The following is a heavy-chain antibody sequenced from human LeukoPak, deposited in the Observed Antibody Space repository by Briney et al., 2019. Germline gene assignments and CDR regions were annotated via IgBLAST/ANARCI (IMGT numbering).Heavy chain of an antibody. CDR1: GYTFTGYY. CDR3: ARDQGTYCISTSCPTRFDP. V-gene: IGHV1-2*02. D-gene: IGHD2-2*01. CDR2: INPNSGGT. J-gene: IGHJ5*02. Sequence: GASVKVSCKASGYTFTGYYMHWVRQAPGQGLEWMGWINPNSGGTNYAQKFQGRVTMTRDTSISTAYMELSRLRSDDTAVYYCARDQGTYCISTSCPTRFDPWGQGTLVTVSS.